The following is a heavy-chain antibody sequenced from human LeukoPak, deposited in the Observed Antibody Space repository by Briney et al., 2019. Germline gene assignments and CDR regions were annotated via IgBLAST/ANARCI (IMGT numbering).Heavy chain of an antibody. CDR1: GFSLYTRGVG. V-gene: IGHV2-5*02. J-gene: IGHJ5*02. Sequence: ESGPTLVNPTQTPTLTCTFSGFSLYTRGVGVGWIRQPPGKALEWLALIYWDDDKRYSPSLKSRLTITKDASRNQVVLTMTDVDPVDTATYHCAHIPRTTSIFGVVIIGQWFDPWGRGTLVTVSS. D-gene: IGHD3-3*01. CDR3: AHIPRTTSIFGVVIIGQWFDP. CDR2: IYWDDDK.